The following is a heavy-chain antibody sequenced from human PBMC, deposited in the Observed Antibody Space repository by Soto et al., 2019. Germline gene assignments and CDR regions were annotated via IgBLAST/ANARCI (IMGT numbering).Heavy chain of an antibody. D-gene: IGHD3-22*01. CDR1: GFTLRNYA. CDR3: GREQNSGYYRTADY. CDR2: ISNDGRRQ. V-gene: IGHV3-30*14. Sequence: QVHLVESGGGVVQPGRSLRLSCTASGFTLRNYAMHWVRQAPGKGLEWLAVISNDGRRQFYADSMEGRFTISRDAAKNMLFLQMNNLRSEDTAVYFCGREQNSGYYRTADYWGQGTLVTVSS. J-gene: IGHJ4*02.